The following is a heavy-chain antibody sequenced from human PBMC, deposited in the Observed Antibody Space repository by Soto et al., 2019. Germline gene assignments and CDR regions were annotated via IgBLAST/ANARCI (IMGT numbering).Heavy chain of an antibody. J-gene: IGHJ5*02. Sequence: SETRSLTCTVSGGSVSSGSYYWSWIRQPPGKGLEWIGYIYYSGSTNYNPSLRGRLTMSADTSRNQLSLYLTSVTAADTAVYYCVRGGIAGHWFDPWGQGILVTVSS. V-gene: IGHV4-61*01. CDR3: VRGGIAGHWFDP. CDR1: GGSVSSGSYY. CDR2: IYYSGST. D-gene: IGHD2-15*01.